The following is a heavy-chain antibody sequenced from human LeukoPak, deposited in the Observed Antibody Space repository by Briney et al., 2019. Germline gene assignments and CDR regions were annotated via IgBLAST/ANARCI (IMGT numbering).Heavy chain of an antibody. CDR3: AKERYYYDSSGYRGLDY. Sequence: GGSLRLSCAASGFTFSSYAMSWVRQAPGKGLEWVSAISDSGGSTYYADSVKGRFTISRDNSKNTLYLQMNSLRAEDTAVYYCAKERYYYDSSGYRGLDYWGQGTLVTVSS. J-gene: IGHJ4*02. D-gene: IGHD3-22*01. CDR1: GFTFSSYA. CDR2: ISDSGGST. V-gene: IGHV3-23*01.